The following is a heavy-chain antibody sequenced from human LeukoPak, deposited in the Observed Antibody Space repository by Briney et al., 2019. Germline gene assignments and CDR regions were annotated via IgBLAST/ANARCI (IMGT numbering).Heavy chain of an antibody. Sequence: PGGSLRLSCAASGVTFSSYEMNWVRQAPGKGLEWVSYISSSGSTIYYADSVKGRFTISRDNAKNSLYLQMNSLRAEDTAVYYCAKSGYNRFDYWGQGTLVTVSS. CDR1: GVTFSSYE. J-gene: IGHJ4*02. D-gene: IGHD5-24*01. CDR2: ISSSGSTI. CDR3: AKSGYNRFDY. V-gene: IGHV3-48*03.